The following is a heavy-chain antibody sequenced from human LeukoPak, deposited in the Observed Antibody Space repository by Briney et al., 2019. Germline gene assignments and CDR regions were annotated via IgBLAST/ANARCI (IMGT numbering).Heavy chain of an antibody. CDR3: ARDYPFNYYYGSGSYYSNWFDH. CDR1: TXYG. V-gene: IGHV1-18*04. CDR2: XXXYXGNT. D-gene: IGHD3-10*01. J-gene: IGHJ5*02. Sequence: TXYGISWVRQAPGQGLXWMGWXXXYXGNTNYAQKLQGRVTMTTDTSTSTAYMELRSLRSDDTAVYYCARDYPFNYYYGSGSYYSNWFDHWGQGTLVTVSS.